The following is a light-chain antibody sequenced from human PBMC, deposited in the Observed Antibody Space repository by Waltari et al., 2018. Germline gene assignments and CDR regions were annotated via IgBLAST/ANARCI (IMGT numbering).Light chain of an antibody. Sequence: QSALTLPAPVSGSPGQSITLPRPGTSSDVRASNLISWYQQHPGKAPTLMNYEVNKRPSGVSNRFSGSKSDNTASLTISGRQAEDEADYYCCSYAGRSTLVFGGGTNLTVL. CDR3: CSYAGRSTLV. V-gene: IGLV2-23*02. CDR2: EVN. CDR1: SSDVRASNL. J-gene: IGLJ3*02.